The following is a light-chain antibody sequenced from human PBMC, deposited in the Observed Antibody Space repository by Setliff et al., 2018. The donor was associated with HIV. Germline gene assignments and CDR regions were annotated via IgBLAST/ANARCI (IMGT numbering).Light chain of an antibody. J-gene: IGLJ2*01. CDR1: SGSIASNY. CDR2: EDN. V-gene: IGLV6-57*01. Sequence: NFMLTQPHSVSESPGKTVTISCTRSSGSIASNYVQWYQQRPGSSPTTVIYEDNQRPSGVPDRFSGSIDSSSNSASLTISGLKTEEEADYYCQSYDSNNHVVFGGGTKVTVL. CDR3: QSYDSNNHVV.